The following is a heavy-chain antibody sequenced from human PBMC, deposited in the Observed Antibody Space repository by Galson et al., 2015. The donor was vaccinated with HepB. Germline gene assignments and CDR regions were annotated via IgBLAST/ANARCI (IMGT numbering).Heavy chain of an antibody. CDR1: GCTVSGNY. V-gene: IGHV3-53*01. D-gene: IGHD6-19*01. J-gene: IGHJ2*01. CDR2: IYTGGST. Sequence: SLRLSCAASGCTVSGNYMGWVRQAPGKGLEWVSTIYTGGSTYYSDSVEGRFTISRDNSKNTVSLQMNSLRAEDTAVYYCARRAVAGYWYFDLWGRGTLVTVSS. CDR3: ARRAVAGYWYFDL.